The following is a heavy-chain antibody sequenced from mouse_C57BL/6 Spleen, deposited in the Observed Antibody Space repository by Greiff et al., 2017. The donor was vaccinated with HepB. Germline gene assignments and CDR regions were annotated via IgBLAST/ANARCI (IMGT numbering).Heavy chain of an antibody. CDR3: ARSPYYYGSSYWYFDV. CDR1: GYTFTSYW. J-gene: IGHJ1*03. D-gene: IGHD1-1*01. Sequence: QVQLQQPGAELVMPGASVKLSCKASGYTFTSYWMHWVKQRPGQGLEWIGEIDPSDSYPNYNQKFKGKSTLTVDKSSSTAYMQLSSLTSEDSAVYYCARSPYYYGSSYWYFDVWGTGTTVTVSS. CDR2: IDPSDSYP. V-gene: IGHV1-69*01.